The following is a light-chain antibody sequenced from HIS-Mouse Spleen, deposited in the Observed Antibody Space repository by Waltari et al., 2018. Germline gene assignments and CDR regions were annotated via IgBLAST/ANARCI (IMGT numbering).Light chain of an antibody. Sequence: QSALTQPASVSGSPGQSITISCTGTSSDVGGYNYVSWYQQHQGKAPNLMIYDVSNRPSGVSNRCSGSKSGNTASLTISGLQAEDEADYYCSSYTSSSTRVFGGGTKLTVL. CDR1: SSDVGGYNY. CDR2: DVS. CDR3: SSYTSSSTRV. J-gene: IGLJ3*02. V-gene: IGLV2-14*03.